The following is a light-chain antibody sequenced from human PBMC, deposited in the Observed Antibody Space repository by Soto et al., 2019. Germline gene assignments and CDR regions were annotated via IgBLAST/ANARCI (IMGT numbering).Light chain of an antibody. J-gene: IGLJ2*01. CDR2: DVN. Sequence: QSVLTQPASVSGSPGQSITISCTGTSSDVGGYNYVSWYQQHPDKAPKLMIYDVNNRPSGISNRFSGSKSGNTASLTISGLQAEGEADYYCSSYTSSSTHVVFGGGTKVTVL. CDR1: SSDVGGYNY. CDR3: SSYTSSSTHVV. V-gene: IGLV2-14*01.